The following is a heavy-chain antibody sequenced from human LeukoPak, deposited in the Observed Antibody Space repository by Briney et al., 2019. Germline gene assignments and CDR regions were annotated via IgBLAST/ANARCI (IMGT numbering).Heavy chain of an antibody. J-gene: IGHJ6*02. CDR1: GITVSKYW. CDR3: TRDANHYGGMDV. Sequence: GGSLRLSCAVSGITVSKYWMHWVRQVPGKGLVWVSRIHSDGSTTDYSDSVKGRFTITRDSAKNTLYLEMNSLRVEDTAVYYCTRDANHYGGMDVWGQGTTVTVSS. CDR2: IHSDGSTT. V-gene: IGHV3-74*01.